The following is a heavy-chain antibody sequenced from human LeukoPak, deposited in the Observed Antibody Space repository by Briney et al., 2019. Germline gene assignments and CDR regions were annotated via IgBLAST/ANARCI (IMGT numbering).Heavy chain of an antibody. V-gene: IGHV3-72*01. CDR3: ARVTSNWYFDY. CDR1: GFTLSDHN. CDR2: TRNKANNHTT. J-gene: IGHJ4*02. Sequence: GGSLRLSCAASGFTLSDHNRDWVRQAPGKGLEGVGRTRNKANNHTTQYHASVKGRFTISTDDSKKSLYLQMNSLKTEDTAVYYCARVTSNWYFDYWGEGTLVTVS. D-gene: IGHD6-13*01.